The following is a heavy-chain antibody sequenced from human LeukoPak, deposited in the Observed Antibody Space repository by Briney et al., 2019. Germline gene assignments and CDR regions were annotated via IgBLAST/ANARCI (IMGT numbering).Heavy chain of an antibody. CDR2: IYYSGST. CDR3: ARAFRGIFGVFEAFDI. Sequence: PSETLSLTCTVSGDSISSRSYYWGWIRQPPGTGLEWIGSIYYSGSTYYNPSLKSRVTISVDTSKNQFSLKLSSVTAADTAVYYCARAFRGIFGVFEAFDIWGQGTMVTVSS. CDR1: GDSISSRSYY. J-gene: IGHJ3*02. D-gene: IGHD3-3*01. V-gene: IGHV4-39*07.